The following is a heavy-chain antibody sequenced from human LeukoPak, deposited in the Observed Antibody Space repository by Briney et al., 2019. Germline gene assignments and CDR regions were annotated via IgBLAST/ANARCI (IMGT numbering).Heavy chain of an antibody. Sequence: GESLRLSCAASGFTFSSYGMHWVRQAPGKGLEWVAVISYDGSNKYYADSVKGRFTISRDNSKNTLYLQMNSLRAEDTAVYYCAKDMITFGGVIVNDAFDIWGQGTMVTVSS. V-gene: IGHV3-30*18. CDR3: AKDMITFGGVIVNDAFDI. CDR1: GFTFSSYG. CDR2: ISYDGSNK. D-gene: IGHD3-16*02. J-gene: IGHJ3*02.